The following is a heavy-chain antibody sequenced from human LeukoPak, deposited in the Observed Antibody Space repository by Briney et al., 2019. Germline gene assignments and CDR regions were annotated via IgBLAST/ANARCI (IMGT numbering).Heavy chain of an antibody. CDR1: GYPISRGYH. Sequence: SETLSLTCRVSGYPISRGYHWAWVRQPPGKGLEWIGSVHHSGATYYNPSLNSRLTISADTSKNQFSLKMDSVTAADTAVYYCARTNFNPDYWGQGTLVSVSS. V-gene: IGHV4-38-2*02. CDR2: VHHSGAT. D-gene: IGHD1-14*01. J-gene: IGHJ4*02. CDR3: ARTNFNPDY.